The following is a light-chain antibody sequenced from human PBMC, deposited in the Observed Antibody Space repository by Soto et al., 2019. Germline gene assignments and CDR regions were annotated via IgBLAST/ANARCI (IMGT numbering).Light chain of an antibody. CDR1: SSDVGGYNF. Sequence: QSALTQPASVSGSPGQSITISCTGTSSDVGGYNFVSWYQQHPGKAPKLMIYGVSSRPSGVSNRFSGSKSGNTASLTISGLQDEDEADYYCSSYTSSSTLVFGGGTKLTVL. V-gene: IGLV2-14*01. CDR2: GVS. J-gene: IGLJ2*01. CDR3: SSYTSSSTLV.